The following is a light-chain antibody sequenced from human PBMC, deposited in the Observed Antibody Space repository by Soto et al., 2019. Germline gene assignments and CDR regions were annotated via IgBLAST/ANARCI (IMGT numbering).Light chain of an antibody. V-gene: IGKV3-15*01. CDR3: QQYHNWPAST. CDR1: QSVSSN. CDR2: GAS. Sequence: EIVMTQGPATLSVSPGERATLSCRASQSVSSNLAWYQQKPGQAPRLLIYGASTRATGIPARFSGSGSGTEFTLTISGLQSEDFAVYYCQQYHNWPASTFGQGTRLEIK. J-gene: IGKJ5*01.